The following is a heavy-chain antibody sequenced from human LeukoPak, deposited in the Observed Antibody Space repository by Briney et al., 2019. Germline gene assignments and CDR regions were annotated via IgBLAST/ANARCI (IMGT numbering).Heavy chain of an antibody. J-gene: IGHJ5*01. D-gene: IGHD3-10*01. CDR3: ARDRRGFDWFDY. CDR2: INHSGST. CDR1: GYSISSGYY. V-gene: IGHV4-38-2*02. Sequence: PSETLSLTCTVSGYSISSGYYWGWIRQPPGKGLAWIGSINHSGSTYYNPTLKSRVTISIDTTKNHFSLKMLTLTAPDTTVYFCARDRRGFDWFDYWGQGTLVTVSS.